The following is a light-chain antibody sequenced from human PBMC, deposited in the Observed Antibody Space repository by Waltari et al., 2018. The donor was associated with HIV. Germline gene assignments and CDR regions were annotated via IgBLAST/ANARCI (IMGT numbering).Light chain of an antibody. J-gene: IGLJ2*01. CDR3: TSYAGRNTFV. V-gene: IGLV2-8*01. CDR2: EVF. CDR1: TSDVGAYNY. Sequence: QSALTQPPSASGSPGQSVTISCTGTTSDVGAYNYVSWYQQHPGKAPKLMIYEVFKRPSGVPDRFSGSKSGNTASLTVSGLQAEDEADYYCTSYAGRNTFVFGGGTKLTVL.